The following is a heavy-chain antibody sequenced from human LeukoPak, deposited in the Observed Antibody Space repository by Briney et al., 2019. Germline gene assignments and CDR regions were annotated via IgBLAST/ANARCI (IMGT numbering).Heavy chain of an antibody. V-gene: IGHV3-49*04. D-gene: IGHD3-3*01. J-gene: IGHJ4*02. CDR3: TRGWSRDY. CDR1: GFTFGDYA. CDR2: IRSKAYGGTT. Sequence: PERSLRLSCTASGFTFGDYAMSWVRQAPGKGLEWVGFIRSKAYGGTTEYAASVKGRFTISRDDSKSTAYLQMNSLKTEDTAVYYCTRGWSRDYWGQGTLVTVSS.